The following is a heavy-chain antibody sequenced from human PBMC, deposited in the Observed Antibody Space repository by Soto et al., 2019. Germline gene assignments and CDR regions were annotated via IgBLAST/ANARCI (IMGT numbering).Heavy chain of an antibody. V-gene: IGHV3-30*03. D-gene: IGHD3-22*01. Sequence: VGSLRLSCVASGFSFSSFGMHWVRQAPGKGLEWVAVIAYDGSTEYHADSVKGRFTISRDNSKNTLYLQLNSLRADDTAVYYCTALGYYDSSAGGGYWGQGTLVTVSS. CDR3: TALGYYDSSAGGGY. CDR2: IAYDGSTE. J-gene: IGHJ4*02. CDR1: GFSFSSFG.